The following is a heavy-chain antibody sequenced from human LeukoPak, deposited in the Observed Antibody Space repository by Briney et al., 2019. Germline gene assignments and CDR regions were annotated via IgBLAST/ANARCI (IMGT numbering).Heavy chain of an antibody. CDR3: AKGSRYHYDSSGYFHVDA. CDR2: MNGDGSTI. J-gene: IGHJ6*04. Sequence: GGSLRLSCVASEFTFSSYWMYWVRQAPGKGLVCVSRMNGDGSTISYADSVKGRFTISRDNAKNTLFLQMNSLRAEDTAVYYCAKGSRYHYDSSGYFHVDAWGRGATLGVCS. CDR1: EFTFSSYW. V-gene: IGHV3-74*01. D-gene: IGHD3-22*01.